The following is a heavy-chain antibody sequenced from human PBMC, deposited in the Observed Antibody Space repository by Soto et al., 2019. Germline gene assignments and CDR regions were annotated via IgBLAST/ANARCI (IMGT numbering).Heavy chain of an antibody. CDR2: ISAYNGNT. CDR3: ARLPHSHYDFWSGYYHNWFDP. J-gene: IGHJ5*02. V-gene: IGHV1-18*01. Sequence: QVPLVQSGAEVKKPGASVKVSCKASGYTFTSYGISWVRQAPGQGLEWMGWISAYNGNTNYAQKLQGRVTMTTDTSTSTAYMELRSLRSDDTAVYYCARLPHSHYDFWSGYYHNWFDPWGQGTLVTVSS. CDR1: GYTFTSYG. D-gene: IGHD3-3*01.